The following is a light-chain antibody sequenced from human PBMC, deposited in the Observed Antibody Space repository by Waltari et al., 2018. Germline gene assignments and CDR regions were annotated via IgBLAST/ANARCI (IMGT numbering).Light chain of an antibody. V-gene: IGKV1-39*01. CDR3: QQTYTAPWT. J-gene: IGKJ1*01. CDR2: AAS. CDR1: QNTDTY. Sequence: IQMTKSPSSLSASVGDKITITCRASQNTDTYLNWYQQKPGKAPKLLIYAASTLQRGVPSRFSGNGSGTDFFLTISSLQPEDFAIYYCQQTYTAPWTFGLGTRVEIK.